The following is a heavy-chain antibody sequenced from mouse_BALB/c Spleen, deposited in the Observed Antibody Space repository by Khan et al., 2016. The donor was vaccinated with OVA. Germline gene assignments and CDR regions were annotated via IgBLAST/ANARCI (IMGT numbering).Heavy chain of an antibody. CDR2: INTNTGEP. CDR3: ARDDYRYFDY. J-gene: IGHJ2*01. D-gene: IGHD2-14*01. V-gene: IGHV9-3*02. CDR1: GYTFTNYG. Sequence: QVQLQQPGPELKKPGETVKISCKASGYTFTNYGMNWVKQAPGKGLKWMGWINTNTGEPTYAEEFKGRFAFSLETSASTAYLQINNLKNEDTATYFCARDDYRYFDYWGQGTTLTVSS.